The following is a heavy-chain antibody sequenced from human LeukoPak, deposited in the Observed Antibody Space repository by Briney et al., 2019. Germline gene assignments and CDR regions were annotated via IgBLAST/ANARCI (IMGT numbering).Heavy chain of an antibody. D-gene: IGHD3-9*01. V-gene: IGHV3-23*01. J-gene: IGHJ4*02. CDR1: GFTFSSYA. CDR2: ISGSGGST. Sequence: GGSLRLSCAASGFTFSSYAMSWVRQAPGKGLEWVSAISGSGGSTYYADSVKGRFTISRDNSKNTLYLQMNSPRAEDTAVYYCAKDLVSRDYDIYDYWGQGTLVTVSS. CDR3: AKDLVSRDYDIYDY.